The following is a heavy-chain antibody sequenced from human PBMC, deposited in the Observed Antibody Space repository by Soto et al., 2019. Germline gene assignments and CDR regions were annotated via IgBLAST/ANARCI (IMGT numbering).Heavy chain of an antibody. CDR1: GFTVRNTY. V-gene: IGHV3-66*01. D-gene: IGHD4-17*01. Sequence: EVQVVESGGGLVQPGGSLRLSCAVSGFTVRNTYMSWVRQAPGKGLEWVSIISTGDSPHYADSVKDRFTISRDNSKNTVYLQMHSLRAEDTAVYYCARAAWTTVHEGLDCWGQGTLVTVST. J-gene: IGHJ4*02. CDR2: ISTGDSP. CDR3: ARAAWTTVHEGLDC.